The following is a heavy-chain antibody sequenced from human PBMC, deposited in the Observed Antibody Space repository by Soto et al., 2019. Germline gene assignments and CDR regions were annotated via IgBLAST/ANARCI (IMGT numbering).Heavy chain of an antibody. J-gene: IGHJ3*02. CDR3: ARVSALDHGARAFDI. CDR2: INSDGSST. CDR1: GFTFSSYW. Sequence: GALRLSCAASGFTFSSYWMHWVRQAPGKGLVWVSRINSDGSSTSYADSVKGRFTISRDNAKNTLYLQMNSLRAEDTAVYYCARVSALDHGARAFDIWGQGTMVTVS. V-gene: IGHV3-74*01. D-gene: IGHD4-17*01.